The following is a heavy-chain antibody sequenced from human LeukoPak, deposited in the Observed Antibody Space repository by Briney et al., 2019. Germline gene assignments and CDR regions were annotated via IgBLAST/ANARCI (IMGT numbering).Heavy chain of an antibody. V-gene: IGHV4-38-2*01. CDR1: GYSISSGHF. CDR2: IFHSGIT. CDR3: ARHENYYDSSGYYPSCFDY. Sequence: PSETLSLTCVVSGYSISSGHFWGWIRQPPGKGLEWIGDIFHSGITSYSPSLKSRVTISVDTSKNQFSLKLNSVTAADTAVYYCARHENYYDSSGYYPSCFDYWGQGTLVTVSS. D-gene: IGHD3-22*01. J-gene: IGHJ4*02.